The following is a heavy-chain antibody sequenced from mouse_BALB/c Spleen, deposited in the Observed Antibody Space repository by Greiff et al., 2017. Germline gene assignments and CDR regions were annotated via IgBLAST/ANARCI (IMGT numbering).Heavy chain of an antibody. Sequence: VESGGGLVKPGGSLKLSCAASGFTFSSYAMSWVRQTPEKGLEWVAYISSGSSTIYYADTVKGRFTISRDNPKNTLFLQMTSLRSEDTAMYYCARSGYYYAMDYWGQGTSVTVTS. CDR2: ISSGSSTI. CDR3: ARSGYYYAMDY. CDR1: GFTFSSYA. D-gene: IGHD1-3*01. J-gene: IGHJ4*01. V-gene: IGHV5-17*02.